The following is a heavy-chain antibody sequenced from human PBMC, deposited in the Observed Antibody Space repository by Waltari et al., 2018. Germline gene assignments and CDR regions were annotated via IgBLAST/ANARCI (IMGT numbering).Heavy chain of an antibody. J-gene: IGHJ6*02. CDR1: GFTFGDFA. V-gene: IGHV3-43D*04. CDR3: VKEAAGYDSLIANGLDV. CDR2: ITWDGRST. Sequence: EVQLEESGGGVVQPGGSLRLSCAASGFTFGDFAMLWVRQAPGKGLEWVSLITWDGRSTYYADSVKGRFAISRDNGKDFLYLQMNSLRPEDTALYYCVKEAAGYDSLIANGLDVWGQGTTVTVSS. D-gene: IGHD3-9*01.